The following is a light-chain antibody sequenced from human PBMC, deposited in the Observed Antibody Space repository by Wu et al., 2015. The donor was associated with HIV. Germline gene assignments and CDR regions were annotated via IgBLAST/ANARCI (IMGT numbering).Light chain of an antibody. CDR3: QQYGSSLLYS. Sequence: EIVLTQSPGTLSLSPGERATLSCRASQSISRSYLAWYQQKPGQAPRLLIYGASSRATGIPDRFSGSGSGTDFTLTINRLEPEDFAVYYCQQYGSSLLYSFGRGDQAGDQT. CDR1: QSISRSY. J-gene: IGKJ2*03. V-gene: IGKV3-20*01. CDR2: GAS.